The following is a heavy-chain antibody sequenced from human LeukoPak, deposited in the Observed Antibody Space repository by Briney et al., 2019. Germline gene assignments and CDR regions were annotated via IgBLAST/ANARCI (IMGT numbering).Heavy chain of an antibody. Sequence: ASVKVSCKASGYTFTSYGISWVRQAPGQGLEWMGWINPYSGGTNYAQKFQGRVTMTRDTSISTAYMELSRLRSDDTAVYYCARDLPGDYYGSGSYPGWGQGTLVTVSS. V-gene: IGHV1-2*02. CDR3: ARDLPGDYYGSGSYPG. J-gene: IGHJ4*02. CDR1: GYTFTSYG. CDR2: INPYSGGT. D-gene: IGHD3-10*01.